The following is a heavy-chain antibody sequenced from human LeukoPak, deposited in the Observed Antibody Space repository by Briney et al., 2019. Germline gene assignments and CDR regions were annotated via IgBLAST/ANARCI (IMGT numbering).Heavy chain of an antibody. CDR2: ISGSGGST. V-gene: IGHV3-23*01. Sequence: GGTLRLSCAASRYTFSNYTMRWVRQAPGKGLERVSTISGSGGSTYYADSVKGRFTISRDNSKNTLYLQMNSLRAEDTALYYCAKHGHDSSGFDYWGQGTLVTVSS. D-gene: IGHD3-22*01. CDR1: RYTFSNYT. CDR3: AKHGHDSSGFDY. J-gene: IGHJ4*02.